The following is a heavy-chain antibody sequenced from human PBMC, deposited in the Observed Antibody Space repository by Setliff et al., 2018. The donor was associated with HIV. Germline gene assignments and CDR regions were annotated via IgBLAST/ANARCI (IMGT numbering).Heavy chain of an antibody. Sequence: LSLTCTVSGDSISYSSYYWAWIRQPPGKRLEWIGSIYYSGNTYYNPSLKSRVTISVDTSKNQFFLNLSSVTATDSAVYYCARLGRPYSGQGWFDPWGQGTLVTVSS. CDR1: GDSISYSSYY. V-gene: IGHV4-39*01. J-gene: IGHJ5*02. D-gene: IGHD5-12*01. CDR3: ARLGRPYSGQGWFDP. CDR2: IYYSGNT.